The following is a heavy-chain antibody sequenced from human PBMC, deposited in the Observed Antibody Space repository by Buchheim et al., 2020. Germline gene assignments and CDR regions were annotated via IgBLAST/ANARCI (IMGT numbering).Heavy chain of an antibody. J-gene: IGHJ3*02. CDR1: GFSFSSYR. Sequence: EVQLVESGGGLVQPGGSLRLSCAASGFSFSSYRMSWVRQAPGKGLEWVANIKQDGSEKYYVDSVKGRFTISRDNAKDSLYLQMNSLRAEDTALYYCARAQWWDNYVDAFDIWGQGT. V-gene: IGHV3-7*01. CDR2: IKQDGSEK. D-gene: IGHD2-15*01. CDR3: ARAQWWDNYVDAFDI.